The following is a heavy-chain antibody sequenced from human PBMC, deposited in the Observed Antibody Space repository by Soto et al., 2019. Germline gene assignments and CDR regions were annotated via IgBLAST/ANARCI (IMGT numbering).Heavy chain of an antibody. D-gene: IGHD1-26*01. CDR1: GYTFTSYG. J-gene: IGHJ4*02. CDR3: ARLFPSDSGSYYGDY. CDR2: ISAYNGNT. Sequence: ASVTVSCKASGYTFTSYGISWVRQAPGQGLEWMGWISAYNGNTNYAQKLQGRVTMTTDTSTSTAYMELRSLRSDDTAVYYCARLFPSDSGSYYGDYWGQGTLVTVSS. V-gene: IGHV1-18*01.